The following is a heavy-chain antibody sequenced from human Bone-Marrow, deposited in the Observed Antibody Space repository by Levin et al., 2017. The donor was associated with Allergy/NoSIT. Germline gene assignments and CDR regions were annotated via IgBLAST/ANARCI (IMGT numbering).Heavy chain of an antibody. CDR1: GFTFDEYA. CDR3: AKETGGSSWFLDY. J-gene: IGHJ4*02. CDR2: ITWDGTST. Sequence: GESLKISCAASGFTFDEYAMHWVRQVPGKGPEWVSPITWDGTSTLSADSVKGRFTISRDNSKNSLYLEMNSLRPEDTALYYCAKETGGSSWFLDYWGQGTLVTVSS. V-gene: IGHV3-43D*03. D-gene: IGHD6-13*01.